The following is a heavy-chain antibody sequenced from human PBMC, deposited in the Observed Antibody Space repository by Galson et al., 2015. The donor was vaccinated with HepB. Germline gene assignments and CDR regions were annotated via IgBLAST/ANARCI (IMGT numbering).Heavy chain of an antibody. D-gene: IGHD3-3*01. V-gene: IGHV1-18*01. J-gene: IGHJ4*02. CDR1: GYTFTSYG. Sequence: SVKVSCKASGYTFTSYGISWVRQAPGQGLEWMGWISAYNGNTNYAQKLQGRVTMTTDTSTSTAYMELRSLRSDDTAVYCCARDVTIFGVVIIDYWGQGTLVTVSS. CDR3: ARDVTIFGVVIIDY. CDR2: ISAYNGNT.